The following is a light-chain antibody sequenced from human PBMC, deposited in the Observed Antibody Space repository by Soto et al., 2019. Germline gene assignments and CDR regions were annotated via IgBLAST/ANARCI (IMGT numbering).Light chain of an antibody. J-gene: IGKJ4*01. Sequence: EIVLTQSPGTLSLSPGERATLSCRASQSVSSSYLAWYQQKPGQAPRLLIYGASSRATGIPDRFSGSGSGTDFTLTISRLEPEDFAVYYCPQYGSPPPGLTFGGGTKVELK. V-gene: IGKV3-20*01. CDR1: QSVSSSY. CDR3: PQYGSPPPGLT. CDR2: GAS.